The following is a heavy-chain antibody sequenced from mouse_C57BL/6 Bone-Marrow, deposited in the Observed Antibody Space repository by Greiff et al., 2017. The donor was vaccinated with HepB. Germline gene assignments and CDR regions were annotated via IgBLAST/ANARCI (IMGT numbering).Heavy chain of an antibody. V-gene: IGHV5S21*01. CDR2: ISSGGDYI. Sequence: EVQLVESGEGLVKPGGSLKLSCAASGFTFSSYAMSWVRQTPEKRLEWVAYISSGGDYIYYADTVKGRFTISRDNARNTLYLQMSSLKSEDSAMYYCTRRAYGYAMDYWGQGTSVTVSS. J-gene: IGHJ4*01. CDR3: TRRAYGYAMDY. D-gene: IGHD1-1*01. CDR1: GFTFSSYA.